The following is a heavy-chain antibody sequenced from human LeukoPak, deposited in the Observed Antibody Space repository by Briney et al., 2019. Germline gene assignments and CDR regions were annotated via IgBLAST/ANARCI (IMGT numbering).Heavy chain of an antibody. D-gene: IGHD3-10*02. CDR2: ISNIGCTI. CDR3: AQLGITMSGGV. CDR1: GFTFSSYE. Sequence: GGSLTLSCPASGFTFSSYEMNWVRPAPGRGLAGVSYISNIGCTIHYAGSVKGRFTTSRDNAKNSLYLQMSSLRAEDTAVYYCAQLGITMSGGVWGKGTTVTISS. J-gene: IGHJ6*04. V-gene: IGHV3-48*03.